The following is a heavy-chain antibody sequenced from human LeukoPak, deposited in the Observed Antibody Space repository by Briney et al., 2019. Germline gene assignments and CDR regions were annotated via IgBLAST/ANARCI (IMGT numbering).Heavy chain of an antibody. Sequence: GESLKISCQGSEYRFTSYWIAWVRQMPGKGLEWMGIIYPADSGMRYSPSFQGQVTMSVDKSISTAYLQWRSLKASDTAMYYCARVRSSWYTDAFDIWGQGTMVSV. J-gene: IGHJ3*02. CDR2: IYPADSGM. CDR1: EYRFTSYW. D-gene: IGHD6-13*01. V-gene: IGHV5-51*01. CDR3: ARVRSSWYTDAFDI.